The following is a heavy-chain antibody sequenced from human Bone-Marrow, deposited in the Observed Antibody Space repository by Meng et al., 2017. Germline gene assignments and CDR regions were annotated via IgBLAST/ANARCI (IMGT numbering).Heavy chain of an antibody. J-gene: IGHJ5*02. CDR2: IIPIFGTA. V-gene: IGHV1-69*01. Sequence: VRLVQGGAEVKKPGSWVKVSCKASGGTFSSYAISWVRQAPGQGLEWMGGIIPIFGTANYAQKFQGRVTITADESTSTAYMELSSLRSEDTAVYYCARRVSGSGLTTDWFDPWGQGTLVTVSS. CDR1: GGTFSSYA. D-gene: IGHD4-17*01. CDR3: ARRVSGSGLTTDWFDP.